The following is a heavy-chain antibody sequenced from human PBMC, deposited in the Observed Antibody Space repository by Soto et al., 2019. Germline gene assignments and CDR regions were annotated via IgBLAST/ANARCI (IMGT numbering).Heavy chain of an antibody. Sequence: EVQLLESGGGLVQPGGSLRLSCAASGFTFSSYAMSWVRQAPGKGLEWVSAISGSGGSTYYADSVKGRFTISRDNSKNTRYLQMNSLRAEDTAVYYCAKVACSGGSCYSRSWFDPWGQGTLVTVSS. V-gene: IGHV3-23*01. CDR1: GFTFSSYA. D-gene: IGHD2-15*01. CDR2: ISGSGGST. CDR3: AKVACSGGSCYSRSWFDP. J-gene: IGHJ5*02.